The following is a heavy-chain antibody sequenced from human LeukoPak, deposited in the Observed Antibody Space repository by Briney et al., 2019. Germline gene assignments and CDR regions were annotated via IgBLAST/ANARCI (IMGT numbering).Heavy chain of an antibody. Sequence: PGGSLRLSCAASGFTFSSYGMHWVRQAPGKGLEWVAVIWYDGSNKYYADSVKGRFTISRDNSKNTLYLQMNSLRPDDTAVYYCAKSSWPRFEDWGQGTLVTVSS. V-gene: IGHV3-33*06. D-gene: IGHD6-6*01. CDR3: AKSSWPRFED. CDR1: GFTFSSYG. CDR2: IWYDGSNK. J-gene: IGHJ4*02.